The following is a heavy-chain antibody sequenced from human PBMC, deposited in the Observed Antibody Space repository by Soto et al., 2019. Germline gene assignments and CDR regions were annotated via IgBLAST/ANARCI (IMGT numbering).Heavy chain of an antibody. V-gene: IGHV3-23*01. Sequence: GGSLRLSCAASGFTFTNFAMNWVRQAPGKGLEWVSVISGTGDTTYNADSVKGRFTISRDNPMNTAFLQMNSLRAEDTALYYCAKGYCSSTSCSFDYWGQGTLVTV. J-gene: IGHJ4*02. CDR1: GFTFTNFA. CDR2: ISGTGDTT. D-gene: IGHD2-2*01. CDR3: AKGYCSSTSCSFDY.